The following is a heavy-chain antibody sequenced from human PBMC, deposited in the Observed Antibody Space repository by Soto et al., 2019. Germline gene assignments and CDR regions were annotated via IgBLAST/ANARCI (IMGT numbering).Heavy chain of an antibody. CDR2: ISGSGGST. D-gene: IGHD2-15*01. CDR1: GFTFSSYA. Sequence: GGSLRLSCAASGFTFSSYAMSWVRRAPGTGLEWVSTISGSGGSTYYADSVKGRFTISRDNSKNTLYLQMNSLRAEDTAVYYCAKATYCSGGSCYPYYFDYWGQGTLVTVSS. J-gene: IGHJ4*02. V-gene: IGHV3-23*01. CDR3: AKATYCSGGSCYPYYFDY.